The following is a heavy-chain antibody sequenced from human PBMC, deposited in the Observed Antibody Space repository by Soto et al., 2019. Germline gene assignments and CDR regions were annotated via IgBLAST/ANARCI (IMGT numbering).Heavy chain of an antibody. CDR3: AKVSGLFGLVDTFDI. V-gene: IGHV3-23*01. CDR2: ITGSAAGT. Sequence: EVQLLESGGGLVQPGGSLRLSCAASGFTFSRYAMSWVRQAPGKGLEWVSVITGSAAGTYYADTVKVRFTISRDNSKNTLYLQMNSLRAEDTAVYHCAKVSGLFGLVDTFDIWGQGTMVTVSS. J-gene: IGHJ3*02. D-gene: IGHD3-10*02. CDR1: GFTFSRYA.